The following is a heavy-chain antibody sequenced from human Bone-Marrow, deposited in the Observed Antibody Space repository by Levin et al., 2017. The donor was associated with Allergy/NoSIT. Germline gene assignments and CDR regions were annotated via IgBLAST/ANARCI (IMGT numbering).Heavy chain of an antibody. D-gene: IGHD4-17*01. CDR1: GFTFSSYA. Sequence: PGGSLRLSCAASGFTFSSYAMSWVRQAPGKGLEWVSAISGSGGSTYYADSVKGRFTISRDNSKNTLYLQMNSLRAEDTAVYYCAKDRSAYGDPPYYFDYWGQGTLVTVSS. J-gene: IGHJ4*02. CDR2: ISGSGGST. CDR3: AKDRSAYGDPPYYFDY. V-gene: IGHV3-23*01.